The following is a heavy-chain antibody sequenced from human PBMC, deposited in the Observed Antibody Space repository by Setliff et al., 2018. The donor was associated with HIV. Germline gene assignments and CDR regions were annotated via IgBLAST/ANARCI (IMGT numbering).Heavy chain of an antibody. CDR2: FMYTDIHYVNYLN. V-gene: IGHV4-30-4*01. D-gene: IGHD6-19*01. Sequence: PSETLSLTCAVSGASFVGDNHWSWIRQTPERGLEWIAYFMYTDIHYVNYLNYRNPSLASRLSISVDKSKNQFSLTLSSVTAAGTAVYYCARARSDWYNVRPYYFDLWGQGTPVTVSS. CDR1: GASFVGDNH. CDR3: ARARSDWYNVRPYYFDL. J-gene: IGHJ4*02.